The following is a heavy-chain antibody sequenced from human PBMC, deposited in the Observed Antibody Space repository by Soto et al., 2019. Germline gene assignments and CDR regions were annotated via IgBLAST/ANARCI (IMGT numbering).Heavy chain of an antibody. D-gene: IGHD2-21*01. J-gene: IGHJ6*02. CDR3: ARDYKRENCGSVRCNSLDV. CDR2: ISSANAYI. CDR1: GFTFNSYS. Sequence: GGSLRLSCVASGFTFNSYSMNWVRQAPGKGLEWVSSISSANAYIYYADSVKGRFTISRDNARNSLYLQMNSLRAEDTAVYYCARDYKRENCGSVRCNSLDVWGQGTTVTVSS. V-gene: IGHV3-21*04.